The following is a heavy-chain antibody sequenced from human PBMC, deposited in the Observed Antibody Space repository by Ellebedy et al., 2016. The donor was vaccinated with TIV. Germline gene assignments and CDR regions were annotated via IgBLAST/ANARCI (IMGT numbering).Heavy chain of an antibody. CDR1: GYTFTGYY. V-gene: IGHV1-2*04. D-gene: IGHD1-26*01. J-gene: IGHJ4*02. Sequence: AASVTVSCKASGYTFTGYYMHWVRQAPGQGLEWMGWINPNSGGTNYAQKFQGWVTMTRDTSISPAYMELSRLRSDDTAVYYCARDGGSYSDFDYWGQGTLVTVSS. CDR2: INPNSGGT. CDR3: ARDGGSYSDFDY.